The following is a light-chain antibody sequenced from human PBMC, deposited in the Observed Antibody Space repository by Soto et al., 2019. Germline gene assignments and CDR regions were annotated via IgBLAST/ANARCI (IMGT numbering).Light chain of an antibody. CDR3: CSYAGTYTVF. J-gene: IGLJ2*01. Sequence: QSALTQPPSASGSPGQSVTISCTGTSSDVGGYNYVSWYQQHPGKAPKLIIFGVTKRPSGVPDRFSGSKSGNTASLTISGLQAEDEADYFCCSYAGTYTVFFGGGTKLTVL. V-gene: IGLV2-11*01. CDR1: SSDVGGYNY. CDR2: GVT.